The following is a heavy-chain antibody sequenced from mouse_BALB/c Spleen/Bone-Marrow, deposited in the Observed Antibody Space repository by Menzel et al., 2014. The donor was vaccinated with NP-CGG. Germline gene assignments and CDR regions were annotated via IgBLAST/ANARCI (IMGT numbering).Heavy chain of an antibody. J-gene: IGHJ3*01. Sequence: EVQLVESGGGLVQPGRSLKLSCAASGFDFRGFWRGWVRQAPGKGLEWIGEINPDSSTINYTPSLKDRFIISRDNAKNTLYLQMSKVRSEDTALYYCGRLGYYGGIAYWGQGTLVTVSA. D-gene: IGHD2-3*01. V-gene: IGHV4-1*02. CDR2: INPDSSTI. CDR3: GRLGYYGGIAY. CDR1: GFDFRGFW.